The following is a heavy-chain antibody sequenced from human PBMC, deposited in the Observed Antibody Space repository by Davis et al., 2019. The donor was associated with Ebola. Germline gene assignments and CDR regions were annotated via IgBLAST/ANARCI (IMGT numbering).Heavy chain of an antibody. J-gene: IGHJ4*02. CDR3: AKGGYGVLGYYFDY. CDR2: ISWNSGSI. D-gene: IGHD5-12*01. Sequence: SLKISCAASGFTFDDYAMHWVRQAPGKGLEWVSGISWNSGSIGYADSVKGRFTISRDNAKNSLYLQMNSLRAEDMALYYCAKGGYGVLGYYFDYWGQGTLVTVSS. CDR1: GFTFDDYA. V-gene: IGHV3-9*03.